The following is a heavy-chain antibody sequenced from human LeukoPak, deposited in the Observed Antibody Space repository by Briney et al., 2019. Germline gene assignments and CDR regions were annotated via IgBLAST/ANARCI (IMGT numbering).Heavy chain of an antibody. D-gene: IGHD1-26*01. CDR2: IGGSGGST. Sequence: GGSLRLSCAASGFTFSSYAMSWVRQAPGKGLEWVSAIGGSGGSTYYADSVKGRFTISRDNSKNTLYLQMNSLRAEDTAVYYCAKDPPYRGSGTTGYFQHWGQGTLVTVSS. V-gene: IGHV3-23*01. CDR1: GFTFSSYA. J-gene: IGHJ1*01. CDR3: AKDPPYRGSGTTGYFQH.